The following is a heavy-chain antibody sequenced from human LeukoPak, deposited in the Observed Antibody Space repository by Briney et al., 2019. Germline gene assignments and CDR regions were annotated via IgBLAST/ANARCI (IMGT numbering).Heavy chain of an antibody. CDR2: VDHTGST. Sequence: SETLSLTCSVSDDSITMYYWTWIRQPPGKGLEWIGYVDHTGSTNFNPSLNGRVSISRDTTKNQFSLKLSSVTAADTAVYYCAREAYCGGDCYSGFDYWGQGTLVTVSS. D-gene: IGHD2-21*02. CDR1: DDSITMYY. V-gene: IGHV4-59*01. J-gene: IGHJ4*02. CDR3: AREAYCGGDCYSGFDY.